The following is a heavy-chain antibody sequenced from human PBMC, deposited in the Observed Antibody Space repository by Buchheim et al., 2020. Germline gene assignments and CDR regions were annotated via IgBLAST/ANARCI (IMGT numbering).Heavy chain of an antibody. D-gene: IGHD6-13*01. CDR2: IKQDGSEK. J-gene: IGHJ4*02. CDR3: ARGGSSWYEDWYYFDY. V-gene: IGHV3-7*01. Sequence: EVQLVESGGGLVQPGGSLRLSCAASGFTFSSYWMSWVRQAPGKGLEWVANIKQDGSEKYYVDSVKGRFTISRDNAKNSLYLQMNSLRAEDTAVYYCARGGSSWYEDWYYFDYWGQGTL. CDR1: GFTFSSYW.